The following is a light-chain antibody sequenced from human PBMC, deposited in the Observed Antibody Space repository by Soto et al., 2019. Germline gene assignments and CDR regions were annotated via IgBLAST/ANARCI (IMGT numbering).Light chain of an antibody. V-gene: IGKV3-15*01. CDR1: QSVSSN. CDR3: PRYNNWPTT. CDR2: GAS. Sequence: EIVMTQSPATLSVSPGERATLSCRASQSVSSNLAWYQQKPGQAPRLLIYGASARANGIPARFSGSGSGTEFTLSISGLQSEDFAVYYCPRYNNWPTTFGQGTKVEIK. J-gene: IGKJ1*01.